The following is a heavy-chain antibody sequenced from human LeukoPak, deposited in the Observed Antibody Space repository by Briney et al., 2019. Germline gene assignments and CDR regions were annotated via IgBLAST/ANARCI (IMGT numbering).Heavy chain of an antibody. CDR3: ARALIAVAGTKGFYFDY. Sequence: GGSRRLSCAASGFTFSSYAMHWVRQAPGKGLEWVAYIKQDASDKYYVDSMKGRFTISRDNAKNSLYLQMNSLRAEDTAVYYCARALIAVAGTKGFYFDYWGQGTLVTVSS. CDR1: GFTFSSYA. J-gene: IGHJ4*02. D-gene: IGHD6-19*01. V-gene: IGHV3-7*01. CDR2: IKQDASDK.